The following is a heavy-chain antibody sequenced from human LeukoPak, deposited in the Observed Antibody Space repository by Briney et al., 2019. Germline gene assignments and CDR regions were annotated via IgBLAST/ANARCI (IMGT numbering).Heavy chain of an antibody. CDR3: AREGYYGSGSPPSLYFDY. J-gene: IGHJ4*02. CDR2: IFRGGST. V-gene: IGHV3-53*05. D-gene: IGHD3-10*01. CDR1: GFTARSSN. Sequence: PGGSLRLSCAPSGFTARSSNMNWARKAQGKGREWAPSIFRGGSTYYADSVKGRFTISRDNSRSTLYLQMNSLRPEDTAIYYCAREGYYGSGSPPSLYFDYWGQGTLVTVSS.